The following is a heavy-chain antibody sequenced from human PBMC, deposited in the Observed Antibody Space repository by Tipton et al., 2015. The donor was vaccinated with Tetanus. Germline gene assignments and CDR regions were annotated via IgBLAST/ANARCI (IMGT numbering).Heavy chain of an antibody. D-gene: IGHD5-18*01. Sequence: SLRLSCAASGFTFDDYAMHWVRQALGKGLEWVSGISWNSGSIGYADSVKDRFIITRDNANNSLYLLMNSLRAEDTALNYCAKASPYSGKAYRRDTAIVMDYFDYCGQRTLGTFSS. CDR3: AKASPYSGKAYRRDTAIVMDYFDY. CDR1: GFTFDDYA. CDR2: ISWNSGSI. J-gene: IGHJ4*02. V-gene: IGHV3-9*01.